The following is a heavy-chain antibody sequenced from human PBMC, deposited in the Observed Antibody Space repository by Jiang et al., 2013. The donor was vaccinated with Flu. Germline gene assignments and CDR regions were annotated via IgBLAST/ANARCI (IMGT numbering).Heavy chain of an antibody. CDR1: GDSISSSSFY. D-gene: IGHD4-17*01. CDR3: ARHRSTVTAYDAFDI. CDR2: IDYSGST. Sequence: GPGLVKPSETLSLTCTVSGDSISSSSFYCGWIRQPPGKGLEWIATIDYSGSTYYNPSLKSRVTILVDTSKSQFSLRLSSVTAADTAVYYCARHRSTVTAYDAFDIWGQGTGVTVSA. J-gene: IGHJ3*02. V-gene: IGHV4-39*07.